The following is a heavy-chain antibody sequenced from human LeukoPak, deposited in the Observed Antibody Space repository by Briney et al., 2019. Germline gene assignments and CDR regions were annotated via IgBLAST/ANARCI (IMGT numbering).Heavy chain of an antibody. CDR1: GFNFIVYR. Sequence: GRSLRLSCAASGFNFIVYRMNWVRQAPGKGLKWLSYVSGSGDSTYYTDSVKGRFTISRDNSKNTLDLQMSSLRAEDTALDFCARRGGSDHFDSWGQGTLVTVSS. CDR2: VSGSGDST. D-gene: IGHD3-16*01. CDR3: ARRGGSDHFDS. J-gene: IGHJ4*02. V-gene: IGHV3-23*01.